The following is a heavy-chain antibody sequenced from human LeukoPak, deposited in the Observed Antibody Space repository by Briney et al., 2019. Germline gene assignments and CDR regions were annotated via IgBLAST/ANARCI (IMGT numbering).Heavy chain of an antibody. J-gene: IGHJ4*02. V-gene: IGHV3-21*04. D-gene: IGHD3-10*01. CDR1: GFTFADYA. CDR3: ARDFRTYYYGSGSYYNADYFDY. CDR2: ISTSSSYI. Sequence: GGSLRLSCVASGFTFADYAIHWVRQAPGKGLEWVSFISTSSSYIYYADSLKGRFTISRDNAKNSLYLQMNSLRAEDTAVYYCARDFRTYYYGSGSYYNADYFDYWGQGTLVTVSS.